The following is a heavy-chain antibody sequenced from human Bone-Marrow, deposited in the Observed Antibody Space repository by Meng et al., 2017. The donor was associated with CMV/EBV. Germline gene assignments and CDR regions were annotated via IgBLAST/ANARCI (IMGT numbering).Heavy chain of an antibody. Sequence: GGSLRLSCAASGFTFSSYAMHWVRQAPGKGLEWVSSISSSSYIYYADSVKGRFTISRDNAKNSLYLQMNSLRAEDTAVYYCARSPQTFYGMDVWGQGTTVTVSS. J-gene: IGHJ6*02. CDR3: ARSPQTFYGMDV. CDR2: ISSSSYI. V-gene: IGHV3-21*01. CDR1: GFTFSSYA.